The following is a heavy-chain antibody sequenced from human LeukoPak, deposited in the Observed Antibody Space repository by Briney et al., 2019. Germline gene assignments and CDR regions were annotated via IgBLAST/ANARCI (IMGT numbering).Heavy chain of an antibody. CDR1: GFTFSSYG. J-gene: IGHJ4*02. CDR3: ARDDEEKYSSSCPFDY. V-gene: IGHV3-30*02. D-gene: IGHD6-13*01. Sequence: GGSLRLSCAASGFTFSSYGMHWVRQAPGKGLEWVAFIRYDGSNKYYADSVKGRFTISRDNSKNTLYLQMNSLRAEDTAVYYCARDDEEKYSSSCPFDYWGQGTLVTVSS. CDR2: IRYDGSNK.